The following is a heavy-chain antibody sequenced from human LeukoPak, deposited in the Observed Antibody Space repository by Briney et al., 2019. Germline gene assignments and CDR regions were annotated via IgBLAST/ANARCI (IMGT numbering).Heavy chain of an antibody. J-gene: IGHJ6*03. CDR2: INHSGST. Sequence: SETLSLTCAVYGGSFSGYSWTWIRQPPGKGLEWIGEINHSGSTNYNPSLKSRVTISVDTSKNQFSLKLSSVTAADTAVYYCASLRVGSSFGYQYYIDVWGKGTTVTVSS. D-gene: IGHD6-13*01. CDR1: GGSFSGYS. CDR3: ASLRVGSSFGYQYYIDV. V-gene: IGHV4-34*01.